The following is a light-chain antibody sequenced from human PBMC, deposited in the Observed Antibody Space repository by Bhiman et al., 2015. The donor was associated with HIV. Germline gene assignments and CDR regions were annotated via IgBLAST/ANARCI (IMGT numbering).Light chain of an antibody. CDR1: SSDVGGSNY. CDR3: SSHTSSSLVV. CDR2: DVS. Sequence: QSALTQPASVSGSPGQSITISCTGTSSDVGGSNYVSWYQHHPGKAPKLIISDVSNRPSGVSNRFSGSKSGNTASLTISGLQAEDEADYYCSSHTSSSLVVFGGGTKLTVL. V-gene: IGLV2-14*03. J-gene: IGLJ2*01.